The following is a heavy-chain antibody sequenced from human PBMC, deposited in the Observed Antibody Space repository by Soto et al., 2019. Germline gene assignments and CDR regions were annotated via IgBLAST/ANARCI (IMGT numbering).Heavy chain of an antibody. CDR1: GGSGSSGGYY. V-gene: IGHV4-31*03. J-gene: IGHJ6*01. CDR3: ARVRGRSGWRGYYYYGMDV. CDR2: IYYSGST. Sequence: SVILSLTCTVCGGSGSSGGYYWSWIRQHPGKGLEWIGYIYYSGSTYYNPSLKSRVTISVDTSKNQFSLKLSSVPAADTAVYYCARVRGRSGWRGYYYYGMDVWAQGIPVTVSS. D-gene: IGHD6-19*01.